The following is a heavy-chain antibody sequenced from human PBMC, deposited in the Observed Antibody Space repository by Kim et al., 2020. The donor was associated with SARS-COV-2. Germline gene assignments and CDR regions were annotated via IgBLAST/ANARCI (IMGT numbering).Heavy chain of an antibody. Sequence: GGSLRLSCAASGFTFSSYSMNWVRQAPGKGLEWVSSISSSRYIYYADSVKGRFTSSRDNAKNSLYLQMNSLRAEDTAVYYCARGRERADYWGQGTLVTVSS. J-gene: IGHJ4*02. CDR1: GFTFSSYS. CDR2: ISSSRYI. D-gene: IGHD1-1*01. CDR3: ARGRERADY. V-gene: IGHV3-21*01.